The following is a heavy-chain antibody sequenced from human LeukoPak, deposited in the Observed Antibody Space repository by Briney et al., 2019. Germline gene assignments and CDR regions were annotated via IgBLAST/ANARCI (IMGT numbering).Heavy chain of an antibody. V-gene: IGHV3-21*01. CDR2: ISSSSSYI. CDR1: GFTFSSYS. Sequence: GGSLRLSCAASGFTFSSYSMNWVRQAPGKGLEWVSSISSSSSYIYYADSVKGRFTISRDNAKNSLYLQMNSLRAEDTAVYYCARGWWDVVVVAGGYFDYWGQGTLVTVSS. D-gene: IGHD2-15*01. J-gene: IGHJ4*02. CDR3: ARGWWDVVVVAGGYFDY.